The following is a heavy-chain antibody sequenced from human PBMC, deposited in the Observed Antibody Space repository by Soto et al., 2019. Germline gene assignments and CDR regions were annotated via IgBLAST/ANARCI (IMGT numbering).Heavy chain of an antibody. CDR1: GYTFTSYG. D-gene: IGHD3-16*02. CDR3: ARDLYDYIWGSYRIFDY. Sequence: QVQLVQSGAEVKKPGASVKVSCKASGYTFTSYGISWVRQAPGQGLEWMGWISAYNGNTNYAQKLQGRVTMPTDTSTSTAYMELRSLRSDDTAVYYCARDLYDYIWGSYRIFDYWGQGTLVTVSS. V-gene: IGHV1-18*01. J-gene: IGHJ4*02. CDR2: ISAYNGNT.